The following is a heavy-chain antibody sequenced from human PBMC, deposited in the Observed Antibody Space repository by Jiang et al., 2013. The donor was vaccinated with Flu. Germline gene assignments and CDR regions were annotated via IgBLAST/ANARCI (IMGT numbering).Heavy chain of an antibody. D-gene: IGHD2/OR15-2a*01. CDR2: IYWDDDK. CDR3: ARSVVWGEYCEGECSPQYFHY. J-gene: IGHJ4*02. V-gene: IGHV2-5*02. Sequence: KPTQTLTLTCTFSGFSLTSSGVGVGWIRQAPGKAPEWLALIYWDDDKRYSPPLETRLTITKDTSKNQVVLTIANMDPVDTATYYCARSVVWGEYCEGECSPQYFHYWGQGMLVTVSS. CDR1: GFSLTSSGVG.